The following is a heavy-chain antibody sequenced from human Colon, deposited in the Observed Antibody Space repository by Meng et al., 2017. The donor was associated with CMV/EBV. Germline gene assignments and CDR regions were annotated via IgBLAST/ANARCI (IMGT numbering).Heavy chain of an antibody. Sequence: SETLSLTCTVSGGSVSSGSYYWSWTRQPPGKGLEWIGYIYYSGSTNYNPSLKSRVTISVDTSKNQFSLKLSSVTAADTAVYYCARYSRYYYYGMDVWGQGTTVTVSS. CDR1: GGSVSSGSYY. V-gene: IGHV4-61*01. CDR2: IYYSGST. D-gene: IGHD2-21*01. J-gene: IGHJ6*02. CDR3: ARYSRYYYYGMDV.